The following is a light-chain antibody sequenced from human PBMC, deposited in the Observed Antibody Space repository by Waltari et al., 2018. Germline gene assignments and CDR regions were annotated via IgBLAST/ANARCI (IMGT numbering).Light chain of an antibody. J-gene: IGLJ3*02. V-gene: IGLV2-14*01. CDR3: NSYTGSSSWV. CDR2: DVS. Sequence: QSALTQPTSVSGSPGQSITISCTGTSRDVGFSNYVPWYKQYPGKVPRLLIYDVSERPSGISSRFSGSKSGNTASLTISGLQADDEADYYCNSYTGSSSWVFGGGTKLTVL. CDR1: SRDVGFSNY.